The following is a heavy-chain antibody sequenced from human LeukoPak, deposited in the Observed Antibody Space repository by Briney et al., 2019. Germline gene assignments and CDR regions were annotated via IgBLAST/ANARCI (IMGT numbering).Heavy chain of an antibody. CDR2: IYYSGST. CDR3: AREGPRGSYDY. CDR1: GGSISSYY. Sequence: PSETLSLTCTVSGGSISSYYWSWIRQPPGKGLEWIGYIYYSGSTNYNPSLKSRVTISVDTSKNQFSLKLSSVTAADTAVYYCAREGPRGSYDYWGQGTLVTASS. V-gene: IGHV4-59*01. D-gene: IGHD1-26*01. J-gene: IGHJ4*02.